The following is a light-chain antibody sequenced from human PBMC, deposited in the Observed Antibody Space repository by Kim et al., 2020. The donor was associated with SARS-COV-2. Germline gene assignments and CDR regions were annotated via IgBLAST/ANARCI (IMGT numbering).Light chain of an antibody. CDR1: SSDVGGYNY. V-gene: IGLV2-14*03. CDR3: TSYTSSSRYV. CDR2: DVS. Sequence: QSVLTQPASVSGSPGQSITISCTGISSDVGGYNYVSWYQQHPGKAPKLMIYDVSNRPSGVSNRFSGYKSGNTASLTISGLQAEDEADYYCTSYTSSSRYVFGSGTKVTVL. J-gene: IGLJ1*01.